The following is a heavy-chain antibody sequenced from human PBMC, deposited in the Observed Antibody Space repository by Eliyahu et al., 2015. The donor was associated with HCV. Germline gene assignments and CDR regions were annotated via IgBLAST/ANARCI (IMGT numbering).Heavy chain of an antibody. CDR2: IKQDGSEK. V-gene: IGHV3-7*01. CDR1: GFTFSSXW. J-gene: IGHJ3*02. D-gene: IGHD2-15*01. CDR3: ARDYGVGIDCSGGSCSGGAFDI. Sequence: EVQLVESGGGLVQPGGSLRLSCAASGFTFSSXWMSWVRQAPGKGLEWVANIKQDGSEKYYVDSVKGRFTISRDNAKNSLYLQMNSLRAEDTAVYYCARDYGVGIDCSGGSCSGGAFDIWGQGTMVTVSS.